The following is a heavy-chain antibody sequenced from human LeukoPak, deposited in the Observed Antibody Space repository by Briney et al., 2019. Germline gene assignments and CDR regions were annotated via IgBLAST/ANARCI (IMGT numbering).Heavy chain of an antibody. Sequence: ASVKVSCKASGYTFTGYYMHWVRQAPGQGLEWMGWINPNSGGTNYAQKFQGRVTMTRDTSISTAYMELSRLRPDDTAVYYCARKYSGSYSDAFDIWGQGTMVTVSS. CDR1: GYTFTGYY. D-gene: IGHD1-26*01. CDR2: INPNSGGT. CDR3: ARKYSGSYSDAFDI. J-gene: IGHJ3*02. V-gene: IGHV1-2*02.